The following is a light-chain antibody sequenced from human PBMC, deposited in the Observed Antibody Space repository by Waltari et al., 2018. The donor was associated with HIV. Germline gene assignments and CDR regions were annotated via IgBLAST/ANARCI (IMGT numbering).Light chain of an antibody. J-gene: IGLJ3*02. Sequence: SYELTQPPSVSVSPGQTATITCSGTELAKQYYSWSQQKAGQAPLVIMSKDKERPQGLPDRFSGSNSGTTVTLTISPVQSEDEAHYYCQSADSSGLYWVFGGGTKLTVL. CDR3: QSADSSGLYWV. V-gene: IGLV3-25*03. CDR2: KDK. CDR1: ELAKQY.